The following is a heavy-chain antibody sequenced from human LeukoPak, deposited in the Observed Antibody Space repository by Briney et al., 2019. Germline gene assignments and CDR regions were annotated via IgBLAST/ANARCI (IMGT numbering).Heavy chain of an antibody. D-gene: IGHD3-16*01. Sequence: GGSLRLSCAASGFAFSAYWMHWVRQAPGKGLEWVSRINEDATTITYADSVKGRFIISRDNSKKSLYLQMNNLRAEDTAVYYCVRDLILVWTPGDDFDFWGQGALVIVSS. V-gene: IGHV3-74*01. J-gene: IGHJ4*02. CDR3: VRDLILVWTPGDDFDF. CDR2: INEDATTI. CDR1: GFAFSAYW.